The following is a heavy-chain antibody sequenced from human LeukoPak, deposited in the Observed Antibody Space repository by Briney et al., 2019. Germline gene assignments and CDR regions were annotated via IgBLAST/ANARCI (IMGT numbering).Heavy chain of an antibody. J-gene: IGHJ4*02. D-gene: IGHD3-22*01. CDR1: GGSISSYY. V-gene: IGHV4-59*01. Sequence: SETLSLTCTVSGGSISSYYWSWIRQPPGKGLEWFGYNYYSGSTNYNPSLKSRVTISVDTSKNQFSLKLSSVTAADTAVYYCASAYYYDSSGYSYWGQGTLVTVSS. CDR3: ASAYYYDSSGYSY. CDR2: NYYSGST.